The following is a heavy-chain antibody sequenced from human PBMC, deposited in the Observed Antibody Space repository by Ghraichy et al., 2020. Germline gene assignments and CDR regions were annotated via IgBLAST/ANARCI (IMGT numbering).Heavy chain of an antibody. CDR2: IQYDSFTE. Sequence: GGSLRLSCEVSGLTFRTYGMHWVRQAPGRGLEWVSFIQYDSFTEYYRDSVKGRFTTSRDNSKNMLYLDMNSLRAEDTAVYFCVPEGGLERVGRKLEYWGQGTLVTVSS. CDR1: GLTFRTYG. D-gene: IGHD1-1*01. CDR3: VPEGGLERVGRKLEY. V-gene: IGHV3-30*02. J-gene: IGHJ4*02.